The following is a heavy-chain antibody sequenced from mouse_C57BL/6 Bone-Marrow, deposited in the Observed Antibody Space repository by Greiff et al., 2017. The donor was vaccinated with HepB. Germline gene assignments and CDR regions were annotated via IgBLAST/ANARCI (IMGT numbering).Heavy chain of an antibody. Sequence: EVKLVESGGDLVKPGGSLKLSCAASGFTFSSYGMSWVRQTPDKRLEWVATISSGSSYNYYPDSVKGRFTISRYNAKNTLYLQMSSLKSEDTAMYYCSRHAIYYGYDWGRGTTLTVSS. D-gene: IGHD2-2*01. V-gene: IGHV5-6*01. CDR1: GFTFSSYG. CDR3: SRHAIYYGYD. CDR2: ISSGSSYN. J-gene: IGHJ2*01.